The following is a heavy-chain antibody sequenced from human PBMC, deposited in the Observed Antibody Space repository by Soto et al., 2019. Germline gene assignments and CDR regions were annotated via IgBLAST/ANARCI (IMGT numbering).Heavy chain of an antibody. CDR3: ASHTSSSEYYYYGMDV. D-gene: IGHD6-6*01. Sequence: VQLVQSGAEVKKPGSSVKVSCKVSEGTFSSNAICWLRQAPGQGLEWMGGIIPVIGTPNYAQKLQGRVTITADESTGTAYMELNSLRSEDTAVYYCASHTSSSEYYYYGMDVWGQGTKVTVSS. CDR1: EGTFSSNA. J-gene: IGHJ6*02. V-gene: IGHV1-69*01. CDR2: IIPVIGTP.